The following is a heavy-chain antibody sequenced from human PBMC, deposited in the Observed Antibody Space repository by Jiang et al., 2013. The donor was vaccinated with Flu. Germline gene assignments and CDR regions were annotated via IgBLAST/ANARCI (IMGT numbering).Heavy chain of an antibody. J-gene: IGHJ4*02. CDR2: IYYSGST. Sequence: GSGLVKPSETLSLTCTVSGGSISSYYWSWIRQPPGKGLEWIGYIYYSGSTNYNPSLKSRVTISVDTSKNQFSLKLSSVTAADTAVYYCARLGSSGYYYVYWGQGNPGHRLL. V-gene: IGHV4-59*01. CDR1: GGSISSYY. D-gene: IGHD3-22*01. CDR3: ARLGSSGYYYVY.